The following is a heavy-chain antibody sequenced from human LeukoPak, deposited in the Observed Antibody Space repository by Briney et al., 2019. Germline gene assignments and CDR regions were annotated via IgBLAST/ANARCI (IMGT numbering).Heavy chain of an antibody. CDR3: ARSRLANAMDV. Sequence: SETPSLTCAVSGGSISSGSYYWSWIRQPAGKGLEWIGRIYTSGSTNYNPSLKSRVTISVDTSKNQFSLKLSSVTAADTAVYYCARSRLANAMDVWGTGDTCTVSS. V-gene: IGHV4-61*02. CDR2: IYTSGST. J-gene: IGHJ6*03. CDR1: GGSISSGSYY.